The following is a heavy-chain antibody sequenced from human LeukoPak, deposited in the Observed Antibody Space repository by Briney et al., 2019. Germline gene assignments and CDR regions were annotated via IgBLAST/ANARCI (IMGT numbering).Heavy chain of an antibody. Sequence: GGSLRLSCGASGFTFSSYGVLWVRQAPGKGREWVAVIWYDGSNKYCADSVEGRFTISRDNSKNTLYVQMDRLNAEDTGVDYCARDQSQWERRFVFDYWGQGTLVTVSS. D-gene: IGHD1-26*01. CDR3: ARDQSQWERRFVFDY. CDR1: GFTFSSYG. J-gene: IGHJ4*02. V-gene: IGHV3-33*08. CDR2: IWYDGSNK.